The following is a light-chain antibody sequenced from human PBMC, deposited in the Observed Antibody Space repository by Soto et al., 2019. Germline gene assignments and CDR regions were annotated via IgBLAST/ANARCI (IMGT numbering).Light chain of an antibody. J-gene: IGKJ5*01. V-gene: IGKV1-39*01. CDR3: QQTYTGAN. CDR1: QTIGSH. Sequence: DIQMTQSPSSLSASIGDRVTITCRAGQTIGSHLNWYQQKPGKAPNLLIFAASNLQSGVPSRFSGSGSGTDFTLTINSLQPEDSASYYCQQTYTGANFGQGTRLEIK. CDR2: AAS.